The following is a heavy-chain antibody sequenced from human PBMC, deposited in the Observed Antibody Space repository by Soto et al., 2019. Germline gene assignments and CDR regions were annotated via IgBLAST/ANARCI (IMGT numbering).Heavy chain of an antibody. Sequence: PSETLSLTCTVSGGSISSGGYYWSWIRQHPGKGLEWIGYIYYSGSTYYNPSLKSRVTISVDTSKNQFSLKLSSVTAADTAVYYCARDTRGGYYSPSFDYWGQGTLVTVSS. CDR3: ARDTRGGYYSPSFDY. D-gene: IGHD3-22*01. CDR2: IYYSGST. V-gene: IGHV4-31*03. CDR1: GGSISSGGYY. J-gene: IGHJ4*02.